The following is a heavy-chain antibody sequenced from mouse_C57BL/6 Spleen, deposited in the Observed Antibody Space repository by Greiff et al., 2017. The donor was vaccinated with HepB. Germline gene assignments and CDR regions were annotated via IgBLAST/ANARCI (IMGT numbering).Heavy chain of an antibody. CDR2: INPYNGGT. Sequence: EVQLQQSGPVLVKPGASVKMSCKASGYTFTDYYMNWVKQSHGKSLEWIGVINPYNGGTSYNQKFKGKATLTVDKSSSTAYMELNSLTSEDSPVYYCAKDLGYDYDVAYWGQGTLVTVSA. CDR3: AKDLGYDYDVAY. V-gene: IGHV1-19*01. D-gene: IGHD2-4*01. J-gene: IGHJ3*01. CDR1: GYTFTDYY.